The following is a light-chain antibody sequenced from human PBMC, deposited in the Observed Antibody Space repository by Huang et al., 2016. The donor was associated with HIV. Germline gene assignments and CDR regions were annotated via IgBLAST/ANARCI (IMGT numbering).Light chain of an antibody. J-gene: IGKJ2*01. Sequence: DIVMTQSPDSLAVSLGERATINCKSSQSVLSRPSNETSVAWYQQNPGQSPTLLIFWASTRQSGVPDRFSGSGSGTHFPLTISSLQAEDVAFYYCQQYFISPPTFGQGTKLEI. CDR2: WAS. CDR3: QQYFISPPT. V-gene: IGKV4-1*01. CDR1: QSVLSRPSNETS.